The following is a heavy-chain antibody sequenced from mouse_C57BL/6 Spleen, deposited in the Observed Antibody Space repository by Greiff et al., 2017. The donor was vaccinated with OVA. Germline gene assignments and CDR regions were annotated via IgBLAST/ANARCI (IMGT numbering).Heavy chain of an antibody. CDR2: IYPGDGDT. D-gene: IGHD1-1*01. CDR1: GYAFSSYW. Sequence: VKLVESGAELVKPGASVKISCKASGYAFSSYWMNWVKQRPGKGLEWIGQIYPGDGDTNYNGKFKGKATLTADKSSSTAYMQLSSLTSEDSAVYFCARSPSITTVVAPDYWGQGTTLTVSS. V-gene: IGHV1-80*01. J-gene: IGHJ2*01. CDR3: ARSPSITTVVAPDY.